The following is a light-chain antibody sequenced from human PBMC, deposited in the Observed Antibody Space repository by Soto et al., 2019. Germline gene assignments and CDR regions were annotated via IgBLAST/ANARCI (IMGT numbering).Light chain of an antibody. CDR3: QQYGSSSYT. Sequence: EIVLTQSPGTLSLSPGERATLSCRASQSVSSTYLAWYQQNPGQAPRLLIYGASSRATGIPDRFSGSGSGTDFTLTLSRLEPEDFAVYFCQQYGSSSYTFGQGTTLEIK. CDR2: GAS. CDR1: QSVSSTY. J-gene: IGKJ2*01. V-gene: IGKV3-20*01.